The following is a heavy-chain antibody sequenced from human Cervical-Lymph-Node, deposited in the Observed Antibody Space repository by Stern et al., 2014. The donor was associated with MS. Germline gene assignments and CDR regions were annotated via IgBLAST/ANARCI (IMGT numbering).Heavy chain of an antibody. CDR3: ARGGWYPDEAHRIFDP. J-gene: IGHJ5*02. Sequence: QVQLVQSAAEVKKPGSSVKVSCKTSGGSFNSYSITWVRQAPGQGLEWVGAIIPIVGTAHSAQKFLDRVTITADESRSTAYMELRSLRFEDTAVYYCARGGWYPDEAHRIFDPWGQGTLVTVSS. CDR1: GGSFNSYS. D-gene: IGHD6-19*01. CDR2: IIPIVGTA. V-gene: IGHV1-69*12.